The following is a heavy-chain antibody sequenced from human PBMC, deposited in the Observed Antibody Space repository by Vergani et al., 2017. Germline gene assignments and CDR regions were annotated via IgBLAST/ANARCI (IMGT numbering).Heavy chain of an antibody. D-gene: IGHD1-26*01. CDR1: GFTFSSYG. J-gene: IGHJ6*02. Sequence: QVQLVESGGGVVQPGGSLRLSCAASGFTFSSYGMHWVRQAPGKGLEWVAFIRYDGSNPQYIDSVKGRFTISRDNSKDTLFLQMNGLRPEDTGTYFCAKKGGSLYYYGVDVWGQGTTTTVSS. V-gene: IGHV3-30*02. CDR3: AKKGGSLYYYGVDV. CDR2: IRYDGSNP.